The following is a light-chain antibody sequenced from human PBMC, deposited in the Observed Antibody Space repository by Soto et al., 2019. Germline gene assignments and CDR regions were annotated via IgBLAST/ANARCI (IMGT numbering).Light chain of an antibody. CDR2: RNN. Sequence: QSVLTQPPSASGTPGQRVTISCSGSSSNIGSNYVYWYQQLPGTAPKLLIYRNNQRPSGVPDRFSGSKSGTSASLAISGLRSEDEADYYCAAWDDSLSALFGGATNLTVL. CDR1: SSNIGSNY. J-gene: IGLJ2*01. V-gene: IGLV1-47*01. CDR3: AAWDDSLSAL.